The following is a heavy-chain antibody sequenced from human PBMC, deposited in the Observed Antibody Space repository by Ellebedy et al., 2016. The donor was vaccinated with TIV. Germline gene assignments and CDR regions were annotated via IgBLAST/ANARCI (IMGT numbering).Heavy chain of an antibody. CDR2: INPNSGGT. J-gene: IGHJ3*02. CDR3: ARDDFWGDYSHDSFDI. V-gene: IGHV1-2*02. D-gene: IGHD3-3*01. Sequence: ASVKVSCXASGYTFTGYYMHWVRQAPGQGLEWMGFINPNSGGTNYAQKFQGRVTMTRDTSISTAYMELSRLRSDDTAVYYCARDDFWGDYSHDSFDIWGQGTMVTVSS. CDR1: GYTFTGYY.